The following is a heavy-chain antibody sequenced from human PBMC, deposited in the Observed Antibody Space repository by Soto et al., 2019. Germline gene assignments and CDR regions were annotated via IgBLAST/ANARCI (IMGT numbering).Heavy chain of an antibody. J-gene: IGHJ4*02. CDR2: ISANNGNT. V-gene: IGHV1-18*01. Sequence: QVQLVQSGAEVKKPGASVKVSCKASGYTFTSYGISWVRQAPGQGLEWMGWISANNGNTNYAQKIQGRXTXTXXTSTSTAHMELRSLRSDDTAVYYCARDGRYSGSYGGYYFDHWGQGTLVTVSS. CDR1: GYTFTSYG. CDR3: ARDGRYSGSYGGYYFDH. D-gene: IGHD1-26*01.